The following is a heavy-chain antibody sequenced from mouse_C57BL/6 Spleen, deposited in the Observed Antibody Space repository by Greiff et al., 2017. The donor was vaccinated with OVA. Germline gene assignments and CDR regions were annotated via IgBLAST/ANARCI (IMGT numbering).Heavy chain of an antibody. D-gene: IGHD1-1*01. CDR2: IWRGGST. J-gene: IGHJ1*03. CDR1: GFSLTSYG. V-gene: IGHV2-5*01. Sequence: VQLQQSGPGLVQPSQSLSITCTVSGFSLTSYGVHWVRQSPGKGLEWLGVIWRGGSTAYNAAFMSRLSITKDNSKSQVFFKMNSLQADDTAIYYCAKSDYGSSYRYFDVWGTGTTVTVSS. CDR3: AKSDYGSSYRYFDV.